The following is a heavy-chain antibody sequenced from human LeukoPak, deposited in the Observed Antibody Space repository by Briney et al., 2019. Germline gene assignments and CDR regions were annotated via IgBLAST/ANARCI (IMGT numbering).Heavy chain of an antibody. V-gene: IGHV1-8*03. CDR2: MNPNSGNT. CDR3: ARSPARRREPKRRGGEGYYYYYYMDV. CDR1: GYTFTSYD. J-gene: IGHJ6*03. D-gene: IGHD1-26*01. Sequence: ASVKVSCKASGYTFTSYDINWVRQATGQGLEWMGWMNPNSGNTGYAQKFQGRVTITRNTSISTAYMELSSLRSEDTAVYYCARSPARRREPKRRGGEGYYYYYYMDVWGKGTTVTVSS.